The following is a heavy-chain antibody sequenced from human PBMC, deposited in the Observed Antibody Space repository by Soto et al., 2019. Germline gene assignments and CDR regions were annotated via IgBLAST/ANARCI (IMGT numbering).Heavy chain of an antibody. CDR3: ARDIAVAANWFDP. Sequence: EVQLVESGGGLVQPGGSLRLSCAASGFTVSRYWMSWVRQAPGKGLEWVANIKQDGSEKYYVDSVKGRFTISRDNAKNSLYLQMNSLRAEDTAVYYCARDIAVAANWFDPWGQGTLVTVSS. V-gene: IGHV3-7*01. CDR2: IKQDGSEK. J-gene: IGHJ5*02. D-gene: IGHD6-19*01. CDR1: GFTVSRYW.